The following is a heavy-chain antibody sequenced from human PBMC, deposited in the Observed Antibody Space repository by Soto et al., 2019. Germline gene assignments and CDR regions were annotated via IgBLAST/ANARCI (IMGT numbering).Heavy chain of an antibody. J-gene: IGHJ4*02. CDR2: IYWNDET. CDR3: AHLPAFADYNLDY. CDR1: GFSLSTGGVG. Sequence: QITLKESGPTLVKPTQTLTLTCNFSGFSLSTGGVGVAWVRHPPGKALEWLTLIYWNDETRTSPSLENRLTVTKVASKNQVALTMTNMDPVDTATYYCAHLPAFADYNLDYWGQGIRVTVSS. D-gene: IGHD1-20*01. V-gene: IGHV2-5*01.